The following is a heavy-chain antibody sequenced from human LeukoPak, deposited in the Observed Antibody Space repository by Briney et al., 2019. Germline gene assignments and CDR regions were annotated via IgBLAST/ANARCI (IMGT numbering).Heavy chain of an antibody. D-gene: IGHD3-16*01. CDR1: GFAFSTYW. Sequence: GGSLRLSCVASGFAFSTYWMHWVRQVPGKGLVWVSRVNSDGSTIYADSVEGRFTISRDNARNTFYLQMNSLRADDTAVYFCARGRAYFLDYWGQGTLVTVSS. V-gene: IGHV3-74*01. CDR2: VNSDGST. J-gene: IGHJ4*02. CDR3: ARGRAYFLDY.